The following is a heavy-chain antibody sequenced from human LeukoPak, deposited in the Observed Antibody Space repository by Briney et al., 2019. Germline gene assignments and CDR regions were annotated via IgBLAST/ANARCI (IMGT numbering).Heavy chain of an antibody. CDR3: AKVKSYKVTATGPVDY. CDR2: ISGSGGST. V-gene: IGHV3-23*01. CDR1: GFTFSSYA. J-gene: IGHJ4*02. Sequence: GGSLRPSCAASGFTFSSYAMSWVRQAPGKGLEWVSAISGSGGSTYYADSVKGRFTISRDNSKNTLYLQMNSLRAEDTAVYYCAKVKSYKVTATGPVDYWGQGTLVTVSS. D-gene: IGHD2-21*02.